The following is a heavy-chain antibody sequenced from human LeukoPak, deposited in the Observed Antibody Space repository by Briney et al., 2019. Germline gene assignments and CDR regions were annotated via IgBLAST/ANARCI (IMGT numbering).Heavy chain of an antibody. Sequence: PGGSLRLSCGASGFTFSRYAMSWVRQATGKGLEWVSAISGSGGSTYYADSEKGRFTISRDNSKNTLYLQMNSLRAEDTAVYYCAKVVVVAATLDYWGQGTLVTVSS. V-gene: IGHV3-23*01. D-gene: IGHD2-15*01. CDR1: GFTFSRYA. CDR2: ISGSGGST. J-gene: IGHJ4*02. CDR3: AKVVVVAATLDY.